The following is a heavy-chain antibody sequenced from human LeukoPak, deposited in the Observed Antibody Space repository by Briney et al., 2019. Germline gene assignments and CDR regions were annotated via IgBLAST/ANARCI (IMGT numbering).Heavy chain of an antibody. CDR2: TYYRSTRYN. D-gene: IGHD3-9*01. CDR3: ARDRVNYDIVTGYYLDAFDI. J-gene: IGHJ3*02. CDR1: GDSVSSNSAA. V-gene: IGHV6-1*01. Sequence: SQTLSLTCAISGDSVSSNSAAWNWIRQSPSRGLEWLGRTYYRSTRYNDYAVSVKSRITINPDTSKNPFSLQLNSVTPEDTAVYYCARDRVNYDIVTGYYLDAFDIWGQGTMVTVSS.